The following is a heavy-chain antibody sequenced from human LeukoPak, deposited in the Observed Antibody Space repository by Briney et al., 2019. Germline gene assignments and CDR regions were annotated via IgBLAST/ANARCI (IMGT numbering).Heavy chain of an antibody. CDR3: ARDSFVWYDYGDYRARLTFGLARYMDV. D-gene: IGHD4-17*01. Sequence: GASVKVSCKASGYTFTGYYMHWVRQAPGQGLEWMGWINPNSGGTNYAQKFQGRVTMTRDTSISTAYMELSRLRSDDTAVYYCARDSFVWYDYGDYRARLTFGLARYMDVWGKGTTVTVSS. CDR1: GYTFTGYY. CDR2: INPNSGGT. V-gene: IGHV1-2*02. J-gene: IGHJ6*03.